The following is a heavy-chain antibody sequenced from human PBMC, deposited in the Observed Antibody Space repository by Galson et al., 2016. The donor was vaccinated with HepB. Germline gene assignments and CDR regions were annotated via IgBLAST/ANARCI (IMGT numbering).Heavy chain of an antibody. CDR2: IKSKTDGGTT. J-gene: IGHJ4*02. CDR1: GFTFSNAW. V-gene: IGHV3-15*01. CDR3: TTARGPGSGSYFTD. Sequence: SLRLSCAASGFTFSNAWMTWVRQAPGKGLGWVGRIKSKTDGGTTYYAAPVKDKFTISRDDSKNTLYLQLNSLKTEDTAVYYCTTARGPGSGSYFTDWGQGTLVTVSS. D-gene: IGHD1-26*01.